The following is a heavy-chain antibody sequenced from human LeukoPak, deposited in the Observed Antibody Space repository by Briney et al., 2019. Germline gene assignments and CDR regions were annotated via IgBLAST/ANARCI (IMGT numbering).Heavy chain of an antibody. V-gene: IGHV3-7*01. CDR2: IKQDGTEK. J-gene: IGHJ4*02. CDR1: GFTFTTYW. CDR3: ARLPYSWGLDS. Sequence: PGGSLRLSCAASGFTFTTYWMGWVRQAPGKGLEWVANIKQDGTEKYYVDSVKGRFTISRDNAKNSLYLQMNSLRAEDTAVYYCARLPYSWGLDSWGQGARVTVSS. D-gene: IGHD1-26*01.